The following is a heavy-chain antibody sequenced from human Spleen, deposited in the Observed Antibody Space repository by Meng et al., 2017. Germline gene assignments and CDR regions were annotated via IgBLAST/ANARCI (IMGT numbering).Heavy chain of an antibody. CDR2: INPNSSGT. Sequence: ASVKVSCKASGYTFTGYYMHWVRQAPGQGLEWMGRINPNSSGTNYAQKFQGRVTMTRDTSISTAYMELSRLRSDDTAVYYCARAGRIRYCSGGSCEHLDYWGQGTLVTVSS. CDR1: GYTFTGYY. CDR3: ARAGRIRYCSGGSCEHLDY. J-gene: IGHJ4*02. D-gene: IGHD2-15*01. V-gene: IGHV1-2*06.